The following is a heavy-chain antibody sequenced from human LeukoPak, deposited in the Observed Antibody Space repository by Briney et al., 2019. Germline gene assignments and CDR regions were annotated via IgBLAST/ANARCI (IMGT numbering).Heavy chain of an antibody. Sequence: GGSLRLSCAASGFTFSDYYMSWIRQAPGKGLEWVSYISSSGSTIYYADSVKGRFTISRDNAKNSLYLQMNSLRAEDTAVYYRATVVAAKGDDAFDIWGQGTMVTVSS. CDR2: ISSSGSTI. J-gene: IGHJ3*02. CDR3: ATVVAAKGDDAFDI. D-gene: IGHD2-15*01. V-gene: IGHV3-11*01. CDR1: GFTFSDYY.